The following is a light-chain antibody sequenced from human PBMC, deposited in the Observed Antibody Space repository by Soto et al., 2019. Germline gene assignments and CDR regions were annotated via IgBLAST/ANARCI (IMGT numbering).Light chain of an antibody. CDR2: SNN. V-gene: IGLV1-44*01. J-gene: IGLJ3*02. Sequence: QPVLTQPSSASGTPGQRVTISCSGGPSNIGSNTVHWYQQFPGTAPQLLIYSNNQVPSGVPDRFSGSKSGASASLAISGLQSEDEAAYFCAAWDDSLNGWVFGGGTKLTVL. CDR3: AAWDDSLNGWV. CDR1: PSNIGSNT.